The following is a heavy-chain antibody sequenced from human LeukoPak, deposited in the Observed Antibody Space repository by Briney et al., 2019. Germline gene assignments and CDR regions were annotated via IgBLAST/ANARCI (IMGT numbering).Heavy chain of an antibody. V-gene: IGHV3-48*02. Sequence: GGSLRLSCAASGFTFSSYSMNWVRQAPGKGLEWVSYISSSSSAIYYAGSVKGRFTISRDNAKNSLYLQMNSLRDEDTAVYYCARDRVGYPKYYFDYWGQGTLVTVSS. CDR1: GFTFSSYS. J-gene: IGHJ4*02. CDR2: ISSSSSAI. CDR3: ARDRVGYPKYYFDY. D-gene: IGHD5-12*01.